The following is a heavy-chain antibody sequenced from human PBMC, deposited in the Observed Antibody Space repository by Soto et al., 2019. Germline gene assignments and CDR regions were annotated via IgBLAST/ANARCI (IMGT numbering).Heavy chain of an antibody. CDR2: ISGSGGST. Sequence: EVQLLESGGGLVQPGGSLRLSCAASGFTFSSYAMSWVRQAPGKGLEWVSAISGSGGSTYYADSVKGRFTISRDNSKNTLYLQMNSLRAEDTAVYYCATWEGAAISSYYYYGMDVWGQGTTVPVSS. J-gene: IGHJ6*02. CDR3: ATWEGAAISSYYYYGMDV. D-gene: IGHD1-26*01. V-gene: IGHV3-23*01. CDR1: GFTFSSYA.